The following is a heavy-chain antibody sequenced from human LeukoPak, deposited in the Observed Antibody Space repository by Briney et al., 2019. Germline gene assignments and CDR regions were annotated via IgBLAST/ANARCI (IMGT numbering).Heavy chain of an antibody. CDR1: GFTFNSYS. D-gene: IGHD1-26*01. CDR2: ISSSSSTI. V-gene: IGHV3-48*01. Sequence: GGSLTLSCAASGFTFNSYSMNWVRQAPGKGLEWVSYISSSSSTIYYADSVKGRFTISRDNAKNSLYLQMNSLRAEDTAVYYCASFHSGSYSYFDYWGQGTLVTVSS. CDR3: ASFHSGSYSYFDY. J-gene: IGHJ4*02.